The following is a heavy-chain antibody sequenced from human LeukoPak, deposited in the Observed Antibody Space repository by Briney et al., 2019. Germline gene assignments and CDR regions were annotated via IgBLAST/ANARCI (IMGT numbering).Heavy chain of an antibody. CDR3: ARDVIYGSDIYSYGDC. V-gene: IGHV3-66*01. CDR2: IYRGGGT. CDR1: GFTFSSYW. Sequence: QPGGSLRLSCAASGFTFSSYWMSWVRQAPGKGLEWVSVIYRGGGTAYADSVRDRFTISRDNSKNTVYLHMNSLRVEDTAVYYCARDVIYGSDIYSYGDCLGQGTLVTVSS. J-gene: IGHJ4*02. D-gene: IGHD3-10*01.